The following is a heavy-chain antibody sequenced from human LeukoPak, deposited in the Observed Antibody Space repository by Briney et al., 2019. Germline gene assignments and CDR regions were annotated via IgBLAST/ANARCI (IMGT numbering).Heavy chain of an antibody. CDR1: GFTFSSYA. V-gene: IGHV3-30*04. CDR2: ISYDGSNK. Sequence: GGSLRLSCAASGFTFSSYAMHWVRQAPGKGLEWVAVISYDGSNKYYADSVKGRFTISRDNSKNTLYLQMNSLRAEDTAVYYCASHSSAPRGKVRRYTTQGNHDIVVVPAAMPVNWFDPWGQGTLVTVSS. D-gene: IGHD2-2*01. J-gene: IGHJ5*02. CDR3: ASHSSAPRGKVRRYTTQGNHDIVVVPAAMPVNWFDP.